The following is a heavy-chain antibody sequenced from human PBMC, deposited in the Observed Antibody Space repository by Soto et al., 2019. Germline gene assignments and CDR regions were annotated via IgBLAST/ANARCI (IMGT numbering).Heavy chain of an antibody. CDR3: AREGEAVAGTVEYFQH. D-gene: IGHD6-19*01. J-gene: IGHJ1*01. Sequence: QVQLVQSGAEVKKPGSSVKVSCKASGGTFSSYTISWVRQAPGQGLEWMGRIIPILGIANYAQKFQGRVTITPDKSTSTAYMELSSLRSEDTAVYYCAREGEAVAGTVEYFQHWGQGTLVTVSS. CDR1: GGTFSSYT. V-gene: IGHV1-69*08. CDR2: IIPILGIA.